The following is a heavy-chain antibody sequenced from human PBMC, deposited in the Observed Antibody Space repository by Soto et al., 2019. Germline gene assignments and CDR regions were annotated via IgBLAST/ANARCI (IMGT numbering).Heavy chain of an antibody. Sequence: PSVKVSCQASGGTFRSYAISWVRQAPGQGLEWMGGIIPIFGTANYAQKFQGRVTITADESPSTAYMELSSLRSEDTAVYYCGTGYCSSTSCYRSTSYYYGMDFWGQGTTVTVSS. V-gene: IGHV1-69*13. CDR3: GTGYCSSTSCYRSTSYYYGMDF. J-gene: IGHJ6*02. CDR2: IIPIFGTA. D-gene: IGHD2-2*02. CDR1: GGTFRSYA.